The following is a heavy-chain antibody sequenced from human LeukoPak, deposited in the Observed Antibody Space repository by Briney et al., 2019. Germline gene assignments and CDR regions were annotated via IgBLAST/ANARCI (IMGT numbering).Heavy chain of an antibody. V-gene: IGHV4-34*01. D-gene: IGHD2/OR15-2a*01. CDR2: INHNGGI. CDR3: ARDFLAHFYGTSSHDY. Sequence: PSETLSLTCAVYGGSFSDYYWAWIRQPPGKGLEWIGEINHNGGINYNPSPKSRVTLSLDTSMNHVSLRLTSVTAADTGVYYCARDFLAHFYGTSSHDYWGQGTLVSVSS. CDR1: GGSFSDYY. J-gene: IGHJ4*02.